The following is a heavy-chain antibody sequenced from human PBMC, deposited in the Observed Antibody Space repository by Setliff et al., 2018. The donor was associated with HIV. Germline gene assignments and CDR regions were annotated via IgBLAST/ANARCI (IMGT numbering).Heavy chain of an antibody. D-gene: IGHD5-18*01. V-gene: IGHV3-9*01. CDR1: GFTFDVYA. CDR3: AKGGYSYGYAAELNFDY. J-gene: IGHJ4*02. CDR2: ISWNSGSI. Sequence: GGSLRLSCEASGFTFDVYAMHWVRQGPGKGLEWVSGISWNSGSIGYADSVKGRFTISRDNAKNSLYLQMNSLRADDTALYYCAKGGYSYGYAAELNFDYGGQGTLVTVSS.